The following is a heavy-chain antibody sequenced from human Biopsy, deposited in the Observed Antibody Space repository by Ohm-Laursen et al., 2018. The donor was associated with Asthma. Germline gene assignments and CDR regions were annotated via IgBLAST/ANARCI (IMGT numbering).Heavy chain of an antibody. V-gene: IGHV3-53*01. Sequence: ASLRLSCTASGFAVSRDHMFWVRQAPGKGLEWVSVIYSGGTSHTADSVRGRFTISRDYSKNTLYLQMHSLRAEDTAVYYCARGDSSNWSHYYFDYWGQGTLVTVSS. CDR2: IYSGGTS. J-gene: IGHJ4*02. CDR3: ARGDSSNWSHYYFDY. D-gene: IGHD3-22*01. CDR1: GFAVSRDH.